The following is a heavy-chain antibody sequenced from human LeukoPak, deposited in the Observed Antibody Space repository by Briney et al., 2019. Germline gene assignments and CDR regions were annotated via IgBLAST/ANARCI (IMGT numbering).Heavy chain of an antibody. D-gene: IGHD6-19*01. CDR2: IYTSGST. CDR1: GGSISSYY. V-gene: IGHV4-4*07. CDR3: ARADSSGWYASYFDY. J-gene: IGHJ4*02. Sequence: SETLSHTCTVPGGSISSYYWCWIWQPAGEGREWIGRIYTSGSTNYNPSLKSRVTMSVDTSKNQFSLKLSSVTAADTAVYYCARADSSGWYASYFDYWGQGTLVAVSS.